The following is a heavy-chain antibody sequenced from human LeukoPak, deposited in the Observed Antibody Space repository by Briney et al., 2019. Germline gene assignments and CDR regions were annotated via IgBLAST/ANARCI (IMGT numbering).Heavy chain of an antibody. CDR3: ARDLASLSGGDYGGS. V-gene: IGHV3-53*01. J-gene: IGHJ5*02. CDR1: GFSVSDNY. Sequence: GGSLRLSCAASGFSVSDNYMSWVRQAPGKGLECVSVIYSGGSIYYADSVKGRFTISRDNFKNTLYLQMNSLRVEDSAVYYCARDLASLSGGDYGGSWGQGTLVTVSS. D-gene: IGHD2-21*02. CDR2: IYSGGSI.